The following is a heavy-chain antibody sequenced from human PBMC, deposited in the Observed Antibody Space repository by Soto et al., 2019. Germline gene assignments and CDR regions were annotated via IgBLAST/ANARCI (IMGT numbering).Heavy chain of an antibody. CDR3: ARYDAFKAFDL. J-gene: IGHJ3*01. D-gene: IGHD1-1*01. CDR2: ISGTSSSI. Sequence: EVQLVESGGGLVKPGGSLRLSCAASGFTFSSYNMHWVRQAPGKGLEWVASISGTSSSIDFADSVKGRFTISRDNVNDSVFLQMNSLRAEDTGIYYCARYDAFKAFDLWGQGTMVTVSS. V-gene: IGHV3-21*01. CDR1: GFTFSSYN.